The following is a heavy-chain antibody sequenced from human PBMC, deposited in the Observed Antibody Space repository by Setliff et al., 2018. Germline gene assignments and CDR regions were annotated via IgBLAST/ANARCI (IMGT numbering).Heavy chain of an antibody. V-gene: IGHV3-48*01. J-gene: IGHJ6*03. CDR1: GFTFSTHS. D-gene: IGHD3-22*01. Sequence: GGSLRLSCAVSGFTFSTHSMSWVRQAPGKGLEWVSYISSSSESIYYAESVKGRFTISRDNAKNSLSLQMNILRAEDTAVYYCARLDGFVINGYYSTSYYYYMDVWGKGTTVTVSS. CDR2: ISSSSESI. CDR3: ARLDGFVINGYYSTSYYYYMDV.